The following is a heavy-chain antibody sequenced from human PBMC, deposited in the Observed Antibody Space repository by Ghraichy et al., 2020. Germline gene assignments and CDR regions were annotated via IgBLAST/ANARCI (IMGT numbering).Heavy chain of an antibody. CDR2: IRHYGSDS. CDR1: GFTFRNYG. D-gene: IGHD3-10*01. V-gene: IGHV3-30*02. Sequence: GGSLRLSCAASGFTFRNYGMHWVRQAPGKGLEWVAFIRHYGSDSYYVDSVKGRFTISRDDSKNTLFLEMNSLRPEDTAVYYCATDGSGRYHGLFDYWGQGTLVTVSS. J-gene: IGHJ4*02. CDR3: ATDGSGRYHGLFDY.